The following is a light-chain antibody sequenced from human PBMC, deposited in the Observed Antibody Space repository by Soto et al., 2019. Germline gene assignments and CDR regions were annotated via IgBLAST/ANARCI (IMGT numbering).Light chain of an antibody. CDR1: RSDVGGYNY. V-gene: IGLV2-14*01. J-gene: IGLJ2*01. Sequence: QSALTQPASVSGSPGQSITISCTGTRSDVGGYNYVSWYQQHPGKAPKLMIYAVSNRPSGVSNRFSGSKSGNTASLTISGLQAEDESDYYCSSYTTSSTLVFGGGTKVTVL. CDR2: AVS. CDR3: SSYTTSSTLV.